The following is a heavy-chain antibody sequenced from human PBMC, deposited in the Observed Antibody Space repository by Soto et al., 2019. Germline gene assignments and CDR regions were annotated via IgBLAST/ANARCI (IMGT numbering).Heavy chain of an antibody. V-gene: IGHV4-39*02. CDR2: SFYSWST. CDR1: GDSVSSSYYY. J-gene: IGHJ6*02. Sequence: QVQLQESGPGLVKPSETLSLTCTVSGDSVSSSYYYWGWIRQPPGKGLEWIGSSFYSWSTYYNPSLKSRVTISVDTSNNNFSLKSSTVTAADTAVYYCARRGSSRQIYHYGMDVWGPGTTVTVSS. D-gene: IGHD6-13*01. CDR3: ARRGSSRQIYHYGMDV.